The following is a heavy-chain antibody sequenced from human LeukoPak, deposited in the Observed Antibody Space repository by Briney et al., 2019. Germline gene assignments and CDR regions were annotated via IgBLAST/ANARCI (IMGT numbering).Heavy chain of an antibody. Sequence: GGSLRLSCAASGFTVSSNYMSWVRQAPGKGLESVSVIYSGGSTYYADSVKGRFTISRDNSKNTLYLQMNSLRAEDTAVYYCAREGSAPVEGAFDIWGQGTMVTVSS. D-gene: IGHD1-26*01. CDR3: AREGSAPVEGAFDI. J-gene: IGHJ3*02. CDR2: IYSGGST. CDR1: GFTVSSNY. V-gene: IGHV3-53*01.